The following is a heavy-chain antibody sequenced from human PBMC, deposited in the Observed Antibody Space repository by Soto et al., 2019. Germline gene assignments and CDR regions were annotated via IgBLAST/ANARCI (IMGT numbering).Heavy chain of an antibody. CDR3: ARMIFGRSGEYYFDY. D-gene: IGHD3-3*01. V-gene: IGHV2-70*17. CDR1: GFSLSTSRMS. CDR2: IDWDDAK. J-gene: IGHJ4*02. Sequence: GPTLVNPTHTLRLTCTVSGFSLSTSRMSVTWIRQPPGKVLEWLARIDWDDAKFFNTSLKTRLTVSKDTSKNQVVLTMTNMDPVDTATYYCARMIFGRSGEYYFDYWGQGILVTVSS.